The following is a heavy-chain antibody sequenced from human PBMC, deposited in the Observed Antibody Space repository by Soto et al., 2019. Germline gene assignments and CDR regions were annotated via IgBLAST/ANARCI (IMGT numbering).Heavy chain of an antibody. Sequence: QVQLQESGPGLVKPSQTLSLTCTVSGGSISSPDHHWTWIRQSPGKGLEWIGAIYYSASTYYNPSLVSRLRISVDTSKNQFSLRLTSVTAADTAVYYCARDSRTPSGGMDVWGQGTTVTVSS. CDR1: GGSISSPDHH. CDR2: IYYSAST. V-gene: IGHV4-30-4*01. CDR3: ARDSRTPSGGMDV. J-gene: IGHJ6*02.